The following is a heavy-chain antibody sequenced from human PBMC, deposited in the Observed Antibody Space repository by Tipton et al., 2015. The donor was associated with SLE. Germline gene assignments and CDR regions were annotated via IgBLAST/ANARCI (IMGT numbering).Heavy chain of an antibody. D-gene: IGHD6-13*01. V-gene: IGHV4-39*07. CDR3: ARVMSSSAWYLNLQY. CDR1: GASISSTGYY. J-gene: IGHJ1*01. CDR2: IYYSGST. Sequence: TLSLTCTVSGASISSTGYYWGWIRQPPGKGLEWIGNIYYSGSTLYNPSLKSRVTVSVDTSENQFSLHLSSVTAADTAVYYCARVMSSSAWYLNLQYWGQGTLVTVSS.